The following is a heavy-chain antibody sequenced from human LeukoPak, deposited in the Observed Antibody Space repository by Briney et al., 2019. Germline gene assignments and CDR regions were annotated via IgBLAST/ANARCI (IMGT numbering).Heavy chain of an antibody. J-gene: IGHJ4*02. CDR3: ARDKGIAVAGILGY. Sequence: GGSLRLSCAASGFTFSHFWMSWVRQAPGKGLEWVSSISSSSSYIYYADSVKGRFTISRDNAKNSLYLQMNSLRAEDTAVYYCARDKGIAVAGILGYWGQGTLVTASS. CDR1: GFTFSHFW. V-gene: IGHV3-21*01. D-gene: IGHD6-19*01. CDR2: ISSSSSYI.